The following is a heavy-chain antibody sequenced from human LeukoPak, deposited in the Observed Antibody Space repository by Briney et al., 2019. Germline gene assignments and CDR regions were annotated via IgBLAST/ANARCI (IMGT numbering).Heavy chain of an antibody. Sequence: GGSLRLSCAASGFTFDDYAMHWARQAPGKGLEWVSGISWNSGTIGYADSVKGRFTISRDNAKNSLYLQMNSLRAEDMAFYYCAKDYTSGWYGAFDIWGQGTMVTVSS. CDR3: AKDYTSGWYGAFDI. CDR1: GFTFDDYA. V-gene: IGHV3-9*03. J-gene: IGHJ3*02. CDR2: ISWNSGTI. D-gene: IGHD6-19*01.